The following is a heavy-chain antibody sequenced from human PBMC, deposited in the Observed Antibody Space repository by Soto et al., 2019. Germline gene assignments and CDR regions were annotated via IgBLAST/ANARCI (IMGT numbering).Heavy chain of an antibody. D-gene: IGHD4-17*01. V-gene: IGHV3-21*01. Sequence: KPGGSLRLSCAASGFTFSSYSMNWVRQAPGKGLEWVSSISSSSSYIYYADSAKGRFTISRDNAKNSLYLQMNSLRAEDTAVYYCASYYGDYDDAFDIWGQGTMVTVSS. CDR3: ASYYGDYDDAFDI. CDR2: ISSSSSYI. J-gene: IGHJ3*02. CDR1: GFTFSSYS.